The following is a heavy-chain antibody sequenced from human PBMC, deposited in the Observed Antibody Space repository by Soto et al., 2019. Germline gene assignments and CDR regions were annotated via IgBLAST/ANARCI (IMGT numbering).Heavy chain of an antibody. CDR1: GFIFSRDG. CDR2: ISYHGSDI. D-gene: IGHD3-9*01. CDR3: AKPKGDDIHVES. J-gene: IGHJ4*02. Sequence: QVQLVESGGGVVQPGTSLTLSCAASGFIFSRDGMHWVRQAPGKGLEWVAVISYHGSDIYYADSVKGRFPIARDNSKNTVYLQMNSLRPEDTALYYCAKPKGDDIHVESWSQGTLVTVSS. V-gene: IGHV3-30*18.